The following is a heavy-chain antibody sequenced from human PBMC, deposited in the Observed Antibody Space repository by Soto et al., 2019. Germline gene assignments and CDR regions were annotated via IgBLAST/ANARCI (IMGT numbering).Heavy chain of an antibody. V-gene: IGHV3-33*01. Sequence: QVQLVESGGGVVQPGRSLRLSCAASGFTFSSYGMHWVRQAPGKGLEWVAVIWYDGSNKCYADSVKGRFTISRDNSKNTLYLQMNSLRAEDTAVYYCARDGEWVYYYDSSGVDYWGQGTLVTVSS. CDR3: ARDGEWVYYYDSSGVDY. CDR1: GFTFSSYG. D-gene: IGHD3-22*01. CDR2: IWYDGSNK. J-gene: IGHJ4*02.